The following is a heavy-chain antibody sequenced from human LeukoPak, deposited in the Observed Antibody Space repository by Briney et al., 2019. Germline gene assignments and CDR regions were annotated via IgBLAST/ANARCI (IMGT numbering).Heavy chain of an antibody. D-gene: IGHD3-10*01. CDR3: ARDRRGIHYFDY. V-gene: IGHV1-69*13. J-gene: IGHJ4*02. CDR1: GGTFSSYA. CDR2: IIPIFGTA. Sequence: SVKVSCKASGGTFSSYAISWVRQAPGQGLEWMGGIIPIFGTANYAQKFQGRVTITADESTSTAYMELSSLRSEDTAVYYCARDRRGIHYFDYWGQGTLVTVSS.